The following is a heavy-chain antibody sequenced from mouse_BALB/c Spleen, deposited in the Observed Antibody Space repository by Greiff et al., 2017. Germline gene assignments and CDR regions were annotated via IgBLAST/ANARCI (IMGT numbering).Heavy chain of an antibody. J-gene: IGHJ1*01. CDR2: ISDGGSYT. D-gene: IGHD1-2*01. Sequence: EVKLMESGGGLVKPGGSLKLSCAASGFTFSDYYMYWVRQTPEKRLEWVATISDGGSYTYYPDSVKGRFTISRDNAKNNLYLQMSSLKSEDTAMYYCARGRTTAGYFDVWGAGTTVTVSS. CDR1: GFTFSDYY. CDR3: ARGRTTAGYFDV. V-gene: IGHV5-4*02.